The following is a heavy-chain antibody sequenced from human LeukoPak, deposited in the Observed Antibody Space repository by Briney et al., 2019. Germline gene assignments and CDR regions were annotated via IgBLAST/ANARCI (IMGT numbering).Heavy chain of an antibody. CDR2: IYSGDRT. J-gene: IGHJ4*02. CDR1: GFSVNNIY. V-gene: IGHV3-66*01. Sequence: PGGSLRLSCAASGFSVNNIYMSWVRQAPGKGLEWVSVIYSGDRTFYADSVKGRFTISRDNAKNTLYLQMNGLRAEDTAVYYCARVLPQHRVTADYWGQGTLVTVSS. D-gene: IGHD6-13*01. CDR3: ARVLPQHRVTADY.